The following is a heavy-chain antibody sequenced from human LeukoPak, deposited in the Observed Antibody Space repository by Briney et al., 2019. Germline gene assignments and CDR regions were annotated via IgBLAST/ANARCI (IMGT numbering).Heavy chain of an antibody. J-gene: IGHJ4*02. CDR2: ISYDGSNK. CDR1: GFTFSSYA. D-gene: IGHD5-18*01. V-gene: IGHV3-30*04. Sequence: GGSLRLSCAASGFTFSSYAMHWVRQAPGKGLEGVAVISYDGSNKYYADSVKGRFTISRNNSKNTLYLQMNSLRAEDTAVYYCARLRGYSYGPHDYWGQGTLVTVSS. CDR3: ARLRGYSYGPHDY.